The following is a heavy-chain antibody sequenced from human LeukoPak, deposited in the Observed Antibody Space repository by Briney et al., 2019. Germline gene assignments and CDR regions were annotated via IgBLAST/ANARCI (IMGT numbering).Heavy chain of an antibody. D-gene: IGHD5-12*01. CDR3: ARVRHSGYVGDAFDI. V-gene: IGHV3-64*01. CDR2: ISSNGGST. Sequence: PGGSLRLSCAASGFTFSSYAMHWVRQAPGKGLEYVSAISSNGGSTYYANSVKGRFTISRDNSKNTLHLQMGSLRAEDMAVYYCARVRHSGYVGDAFDIWGQGTMVTVSS. J-gene: IGHJ3*02. CDR1: GFTFSSYA.